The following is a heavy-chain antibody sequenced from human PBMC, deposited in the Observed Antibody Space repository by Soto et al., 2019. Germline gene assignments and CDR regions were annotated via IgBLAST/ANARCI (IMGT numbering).Heavy chain of an antibody. CDR3: AKYYYDSSDSRGSYDI. Sequence: GGSLRLSCAASGFTFSSYAMSWVRQAPGKGLEWVSAISGSGGSTYYADSVKGRFTISRDNSKNTLYLQMNSLRDEDTAVFYCAKYYYDSSDSRGSYDIWSQGTMVTVAS. D-gene: IGHD3-22*01. CDR1: GFTFSSYA. V-gene: IGHV3-23*01. J-gene: IGHJ3*02. CDR2: ISGSGGST.